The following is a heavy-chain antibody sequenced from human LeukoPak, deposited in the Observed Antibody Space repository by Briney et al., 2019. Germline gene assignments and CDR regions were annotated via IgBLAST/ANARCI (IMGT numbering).Heavy chain of an antibody. CDR2: INPSGGST. D-gene: IGHD1-7*01. J-gene: IGHJ6*02. Sequence: ASVKVSCKASGYTFTSYYMHWVRQAPGQGLEWMGIINPSGGSTSYAQKFQGRVTMTRDTSTSTVYMELSSLRSEDTAVYYCATELELPDDYYYYGMDVWGQGTTVTVSS. CDR1: GYTFTSYY. V-gene: IGHV1-46*01. CDR3: ATELELPDDYYYYGMDV.